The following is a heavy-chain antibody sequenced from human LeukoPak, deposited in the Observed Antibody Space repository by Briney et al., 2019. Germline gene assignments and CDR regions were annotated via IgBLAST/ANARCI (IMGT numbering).Heavy chain of an antibody. CDR2: ISGSGGST. Sequence: GGSLPLSCAASGFTFNNYAMSWVRQAPGKGLEWVSAISGSGGSTYYADSVKGRFTISRDNSKNTLYLQMNSLRAEDTAVYYCAKQSSGSFDYWGQGTLVTVSS. V-gene: IGHV3-23*01. D-gene: IGHD6-19*01. CDR1: GFTFNNYA. J-gene: IGHJ4*02. CDR3: AKQSSGSFDY.